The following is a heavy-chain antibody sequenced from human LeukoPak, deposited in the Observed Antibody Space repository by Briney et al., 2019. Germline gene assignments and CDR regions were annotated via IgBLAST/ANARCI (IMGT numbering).Heavy chain of an antibody. V-gene: IGHV4-4*07. CDR1: GGSISSYY. CDR3: AREALIRGYSGYPAKELKHNWFDP. D-gene: IGHD5-12*01. Sequence: SETLSLTCTVSGGSISSYYWSWLRQPAGKGLEWIGRIYTSGSTNYNPSLKSRVTMSVDTSKNQFSLKLSSVTAADTAVYYCAREALIRGYSGYPAKELKHNWFDPWGQGTLVTVSS. J-gene: IGHJ5*02. CDR2: IYTSGST.